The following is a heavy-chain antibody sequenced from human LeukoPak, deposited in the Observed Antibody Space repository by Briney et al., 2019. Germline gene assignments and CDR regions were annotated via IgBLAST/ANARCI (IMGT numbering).Heavy chain of an antibody. CDR3: ARVGPYIEVDP. D-gene: IGHD5-12*01. V-gene: IGHV4-4*07. CDR2: IYTSGDT. Sequence: PSETLSLTCTVSGGSINTYHWSWIRQPAGKGLEWIGRIYTSGDTDYNPSLKSRVTISVDTSKNQFSLQLSSLTASDTAVYYCARVGPYIEVDPWGQGTLVIVSS. CDR1: GGSINTYH. J-gene: IGHJ5*02.